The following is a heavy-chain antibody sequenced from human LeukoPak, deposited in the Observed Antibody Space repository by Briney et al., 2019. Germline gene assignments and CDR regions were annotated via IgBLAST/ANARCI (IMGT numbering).Heavy chain of an antibody. CDR3: ARDGLNTMVRGKIHYYYMDV. Sequence: SETLSLTCTVSGGSISSGSYYWSWIRQPAGKGLEWIGRIYTSGSTHYNPSLKSRVTISVDTSKNQFSLKLSSVTAADTAVYYCARDGLNTMVRGKIHYYYMDVWGKGTTVTISS. CDR1: GGSISSGSYY. D-gene: IGHD3-10*01. J-gene: IGHJ6*03. V-gene: IGHV4-61*02. CDR2: IYTSGST.